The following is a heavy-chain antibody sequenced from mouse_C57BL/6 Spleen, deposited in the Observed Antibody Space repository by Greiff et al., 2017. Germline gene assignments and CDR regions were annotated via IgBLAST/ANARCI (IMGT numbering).Heavy chain of an antibody. CDR2: IDPEDGDT. Sequence: VQLQQSGAELVRPGASVKLSCTASGFNIKDYYMHWVKQRPEQGLEWIGRIDPEDGDTEYAPKFQGKATMTADTSSSTAYLQLSSLTSEDTAVDYCTSRSSYYFDYWGQGTTLTVSS. CDR1: GFNIKDYY. J-gene: IGHJ2*01. CDR3: TSRSSYYFDY. V-gene: IGHV14-1*01.